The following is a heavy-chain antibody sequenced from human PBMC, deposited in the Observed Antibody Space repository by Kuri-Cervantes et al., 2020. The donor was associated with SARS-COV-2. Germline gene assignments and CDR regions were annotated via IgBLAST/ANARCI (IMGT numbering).Heavy chain of an antibody. CDR3: VRDRKVPANRDAFDI. D-gene: IGHD2-2*01. CDR1: GDSISSDHW. CDR2: IYHGGST. Sequence: SETLSLTCAVSGDSISSDHWWSWDRQPPGKGLEWIGEIYHGGSTNYNPSLKSRVTISIDKSKKQFSLNLRSVTAADTAVYYCVRDRKVPANRDAFDIWGPGTMVTVSS. V-gene: IGHV4-4*02. J-gene: IGHJ3*02.